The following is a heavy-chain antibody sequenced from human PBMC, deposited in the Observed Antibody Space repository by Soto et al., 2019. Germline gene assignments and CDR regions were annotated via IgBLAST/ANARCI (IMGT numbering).Heavy chain of an antibody. J-gene: IGHJ4*02. D-gene: IGHD3-3*01. V-gene: IGHV4-31*03. CDR3: ARMPFGAFDS. CDR1: GGSFDTGGYY. CDR2: VDDRGHT. Sequence: SETLSLTCTVSGGSFDTGGYYWSWGRQRPEKGLDWIGYVDDRGHTYYKPSLKSRPAISLDTAKSRFSLKLSSVNAADTALYFCARMPFGAFDSWGQG.